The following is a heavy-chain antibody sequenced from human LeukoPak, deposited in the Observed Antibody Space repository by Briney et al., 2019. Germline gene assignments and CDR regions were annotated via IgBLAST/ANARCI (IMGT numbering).Heavy chain of an antibody. CDR1: GFTFSSYN. D-gene: IGHD5-18*01. CDR2: ISSSSSYI. CDR3: ARDNGRGYSYGLGY. Sequence: GGSLRLSCAASGFTFSSYNMNWVRQAPGKGLEWVSSISSSSSYIYYADSAKGRFTISRDNAKNSLYLQMNSLRAEDTAVYYCARDNGRGYSYGLGYWGQGTLVTVSS. V-gene: IGHV3-21*01. J-gene: IGHJ4*02.